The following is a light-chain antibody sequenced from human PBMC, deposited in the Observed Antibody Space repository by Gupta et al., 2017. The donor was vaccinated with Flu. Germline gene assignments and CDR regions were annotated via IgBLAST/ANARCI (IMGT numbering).Light chain of an antibody. CDR2: GAS. CDR1: QSVRSSY. CDR3: HEDCGQSWT. J-gene: IGKJ1*01. V-gene: IGKV3-20*01. Sequence: EIVLTQSPGTLSLSPGERATLSCRASQSVRSSYLAWHQQKPGQAPRLLIYGASTRATGIPDRFSGSASGTDFTLTISRLEPEDFAVYYCHEDCGQSWTFGQGTKVEIK.